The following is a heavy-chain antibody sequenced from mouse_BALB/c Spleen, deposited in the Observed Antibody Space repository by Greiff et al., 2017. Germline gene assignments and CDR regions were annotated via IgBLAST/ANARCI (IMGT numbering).Heavy chain of an antibody. CDR2: IYPGDGDT. Sequence: QVQLQQSGPELVRPGSSVTISCKASGYAFSSYWLNWVQQMPGQGLEWIGQIYPGDGDTNYNGKFKVKATLTADKSSSTSYMQLSSLTSEDSAVYFCARRDYGSSYEFADWGEGTLVTVSA. CDR1: GYAFSSYW. J-gene: IGHJ3*01. V-gene: IGHV1-80*01. CDR3: ARRDYGSSYEFAD. D-gene: IGHD1-1*01.